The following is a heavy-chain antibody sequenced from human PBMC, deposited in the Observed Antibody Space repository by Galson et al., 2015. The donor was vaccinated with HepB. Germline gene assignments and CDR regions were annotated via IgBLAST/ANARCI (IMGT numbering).Heavy chain of an antibody. D-gene: IGHD2-15*01. V-gene: IGHV3-23*01. CDR3: AKRFVAWCSGGSCYGFDS. J-gene: IGHJ4*02. Sequence: SLRLSCAASGFTFSSFAVSWVRQAPGKGLEWVSSISVRGDETFYADSVKGRFTVSRDNSKNTLYLEMKGLRVEDTALYYCAKRFVAWCSGGSCYGFDSWGQGTLVIVSS. CDR1: GFTFSSFA. CDR2: ISVRGDET.